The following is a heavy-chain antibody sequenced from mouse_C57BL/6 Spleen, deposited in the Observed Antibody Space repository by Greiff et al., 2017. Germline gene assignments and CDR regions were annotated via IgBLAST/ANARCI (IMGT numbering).Heavy chain of an antibody. CDR3: ARPVTPGAMDY. CDR1: GFTFSDYG. CDR2: ISSGSSTI. Sequence: DVKLVESGGGLVKPGGSLKLSCAASGFTFSDYGMHWVRQAPEKGLEWVAYISSGSSTIYYADTVKGRFTISRDNAKNTLFLQMTSLRSEDTAMYYCARPVTPGAMDYWGQGTSVTVSS. V-gene: IGHV5-17*01. J-gene: IGHJ4*01.